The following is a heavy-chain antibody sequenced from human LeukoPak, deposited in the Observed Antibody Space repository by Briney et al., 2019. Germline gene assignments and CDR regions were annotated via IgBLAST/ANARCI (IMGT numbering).Heavy chain of an antibody. CDR1: GGTFSSYA. CDR2: IIPIFGTA. D-gene: IGHD1-26*01. V-gene: IGHV1-69*05. CDR3: ARSGSYSEWFDP. J-gene: IGHJ5*02. Sequence: ASVKVSCKASGGTFSSYAISWVRQAPGQGLEWMGGIIPIFGTANYAQKFQGRATITTDKSTSTAYMELSSLRSEDTAVYYCARSGSYSEWFDPWGQGALVTVSS.